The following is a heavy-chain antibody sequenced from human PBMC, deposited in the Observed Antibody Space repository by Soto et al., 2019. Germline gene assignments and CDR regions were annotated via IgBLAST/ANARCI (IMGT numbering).Heavy chain of an antibody. CDR1: GFTFSSYS. Sequence: GGSLRLSCSASGFTFSSYSMNWVRQAPGKGLEWVSSISSSGSYIYYADSVKGRFTISRDNAKNSLYLQMNSLRAEDTAVYYCAREPYGDYYFDYWGQGTLVTVSS. CDR2: ISSSGSYI. CDR3: AREPYGDYYFDY. J-gene: IGHJ4*02. D-gene: IGHD4-17*01. V-gene: IGHV3-21*01.